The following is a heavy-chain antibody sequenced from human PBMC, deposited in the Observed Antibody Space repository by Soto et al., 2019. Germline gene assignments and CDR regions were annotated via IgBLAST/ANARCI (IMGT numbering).Heavy chain of an antibody. J-gene: IGHJ4*02. V-gene: IGHV1-69*04. CDR2: IIPLLDIT. Sequence: ASVKVSCKASGGTFSNDIITWVRQAPGQGLEWMGRIIPLLDITNYAQKFQGRVTITADKSTNTAYMELNSLRSEDTAVYYCVRDSPIGSTYSGYDGIDYWGQGTLVTVSS. D-gene: IGHD5-12*01. CDR1: GGTFSNDI. CDR3: VRDSPIGSTYSGYDGIDY.